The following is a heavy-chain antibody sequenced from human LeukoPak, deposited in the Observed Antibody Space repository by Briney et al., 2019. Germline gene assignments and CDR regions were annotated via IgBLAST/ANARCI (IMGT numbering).Heavy chain of an antibody. CDR1: GFTVSSHY. CDR3: ASSYSGSWPEIDY. V-gene: IGHV3-66*01. J-gene: IGHJ4*02. D-gene: IGHD6-13*01. CDR2: MYSGGST. Sequence: PGGSLRLSCAASGFTVSSHYMSWVRQAPGKGLEWVSVMYSGGSTYYADSVKGRFIISRDNSKNTLYLQMNSLRAEDTAVYYCASSYSGSWPEIDYWGQGTLVTVSS.